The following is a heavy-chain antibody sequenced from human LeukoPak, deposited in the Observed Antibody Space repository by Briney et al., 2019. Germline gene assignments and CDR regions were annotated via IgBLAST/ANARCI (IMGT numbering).Heavy chain of an antibody. CDR3: ARVELAPYYYYMDV. J-gene: IGHJ6*03. CDR1: GFSISSYE. CDR2: ISSSGSTI. V-gene: IGHV3-48*03. D-gene: IGHD1-7*01. Sequence: GGSLRLSCAASGFSISSYEMNWVRQAPGKGLEWVSHISSSGSTIWYADSVKGRFTISRDNAKNSLYLQMNSLRAEDTAVYYCARVELAPYYYYMDVWGKGTTVTVSS.